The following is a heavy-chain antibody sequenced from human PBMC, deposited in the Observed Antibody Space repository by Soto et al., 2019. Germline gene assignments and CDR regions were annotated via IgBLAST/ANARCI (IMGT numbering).Heavy chain of an antibody. D-gene: IGHD6-19*01. CDR2: ISGSGGST. CDR3: AKPDIAVTGAFDS. J-gene: IGHJ4*02. CDR1: GFTFSSYA. V-gene: IGHV3-23*01. Sequence: VGSLRLSCAASGFTFSSYAMSWVCQAPGKGLEWISAISGSGGSTYYADSVKGRFTISRDNSKNTLYLQMNSLRAEDTAVYYCAKPDIAVTGAFDSWDLGTLVTVSS.